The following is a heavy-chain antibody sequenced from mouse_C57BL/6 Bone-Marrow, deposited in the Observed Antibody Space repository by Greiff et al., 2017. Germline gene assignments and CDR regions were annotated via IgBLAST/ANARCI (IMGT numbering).Heavy chain of an antibody. J-gene: IGHJ3*01. CDR3: ARVWLRRENWFAY. CDR1: GYTFTSYW. D-gene: IGHD2-2*01. CDR2: IYPSDSET. V-gene: IGHV1-61*01. Sequence: QVQLQQPGAELVRPGSSVKLSCKASGYTFTSYWMDWVKQRPGQGLEWIGNIYPSDSETHYNQKFKDKATLTVDKSSSTAYMQLSSLTSEDSAVYYCARVWLRRENWFAYWGQGTLVTVSA.